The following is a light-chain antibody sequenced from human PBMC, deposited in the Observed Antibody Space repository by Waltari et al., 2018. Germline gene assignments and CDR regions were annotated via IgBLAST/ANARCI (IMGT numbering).Light chain of an antibody. CDR1: QSVGSSS. CDR3: QQHGTLPAT. CDR2: RAS. J-gene: IGKJ1*01. V-gene: IGKV3-20*01. Sequence: EIVLTQSPGTASLSPGERVTLSCRASQSVGSSSLAWYQQKPCQAPRLVLYRASRRATGIPDRFSGSGSGTDISLTISRLEPEDFAVYYCQQHGTLPATFGQGTKVEIK.